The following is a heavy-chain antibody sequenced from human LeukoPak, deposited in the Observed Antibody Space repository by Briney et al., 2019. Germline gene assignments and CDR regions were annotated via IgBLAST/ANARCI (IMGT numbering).Heavy chain of an antibody. V-gene: IGHV3-23*01. Sequence: QSGGSLKLSCAASGFTFSSYAMSWVRQAPGKGLEWVSAISGSGGSTYYADSVKGRFTISRDNSKNTLYLQMNSLRAEDTAVYYCAKVVATIRWFDYWGQGTLVTVYS. CDR2: ISGSGGST. J-gene: IGHJ4*02. CDR3: AKVVATIRWFDY. CDR1: GFTFSSYA. D-gene: IGHD5-24*01.